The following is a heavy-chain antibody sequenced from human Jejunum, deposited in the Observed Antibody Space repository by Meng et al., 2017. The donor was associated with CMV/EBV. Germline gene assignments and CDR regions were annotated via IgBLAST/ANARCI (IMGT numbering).Heavy chain of an antibody. J-gene: IGHJ4*02. V-gene: IGHV3-30*02. CDR1: GISFSSSG. CDR3: AKDKGVRTFDY. Sequence: VPWVGSGGGGVQPGESLRLPCAASGISFSSSGMHWVRQAPGKGLEWVAFIRHDGSNEYYVESVRGRFTISRDNSKNTVYLEMNSLRSEDTAVYYCAKDKGVRTFDYWGQGTLVTVSS. D-gene: IGHD1-1*01. CDR2: IRHDGSNE.